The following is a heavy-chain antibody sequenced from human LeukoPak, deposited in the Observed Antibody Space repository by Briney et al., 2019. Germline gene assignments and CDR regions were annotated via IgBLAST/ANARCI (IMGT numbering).Heavy chain of an antibody. CDR2: IDPDDSYT. CDR3: ARHAGDGGAFDI. V-gene: IGHV5-10-1*01. J-gene: IGHJ3*02. Sequence: GESLKISCQGSGYSFTNYWISWVRQMSGKGPEWMGRIDPDDSYTKDSPSFQGHVTISVDNSISTAYMQWSSLKASDTAMYYCARHAGDGGAFDIWGQGTMVTVSS. CDR1: GYSFTNYW. D-gene: IGHD3-10*01.